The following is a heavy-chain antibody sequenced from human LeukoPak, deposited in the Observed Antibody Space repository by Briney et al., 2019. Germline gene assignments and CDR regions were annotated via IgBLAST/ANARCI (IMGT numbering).Heavy chain of an antibody. J-gene: IGHJ3*02. Sequence: SETLSLTCTVSGGSISSYYWSWSRQPAGKGLEWIGRIHTSGTTNSNPSLKSRVTISVDTSKNQFSLKLSSVTAADTAVYYCAREYYDSNKAPAFDIWGQGTMVTVS. CDR2: IHTSGTT. D-gene: IGHD3-22*01. CDR1: GGSISSYY. V-gene: IGHV4-4*07. CDR3: AREYYDSNKAPAFDI.